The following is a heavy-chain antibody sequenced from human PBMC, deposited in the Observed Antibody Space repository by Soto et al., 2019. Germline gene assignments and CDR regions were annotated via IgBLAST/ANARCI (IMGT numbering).Heavy chain of an antibody. J-gene: IGHJ4*02. CDR1: GYTFTSYA. CDR3: ARSIVVVTALDY. CDR2: INAGNGNT. Sequence: QVQLVQSGAEVKKPGASVKVSCKASGYTFTSYAMHWVRQAPGQRLEWMGWINAGNGNTKYSQKFQGRVTITRDTCASTAYMELSRLRSEDTAVYYCARSIVVVTALDYWGQGTLVTVSS. V-gene: IGHV1-3*01. D-gene: IGHD2-21*02.